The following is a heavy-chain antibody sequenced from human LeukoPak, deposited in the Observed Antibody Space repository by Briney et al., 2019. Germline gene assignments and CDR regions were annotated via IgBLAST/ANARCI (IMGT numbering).Heavy chain of an antibody. Sequence: GGSLRLSCAASGFTFSSYEMNWVRQAPGKGLEWVRYISSSGSTIYYADSVKGRFTFSKDNAKNSLYLQMTSLRAEDTAVYYCARGGEYSSSSCFDYWGQGTLVTVSS. CDR3: ARGGEYSSSSCFDY. CDR1: GFTFSSYE. V-gene: IGHV3-48*03. J-gene: IGHJ4*02. D-gene: IGHD6-6*01. CDR2: ISSSGSTI.